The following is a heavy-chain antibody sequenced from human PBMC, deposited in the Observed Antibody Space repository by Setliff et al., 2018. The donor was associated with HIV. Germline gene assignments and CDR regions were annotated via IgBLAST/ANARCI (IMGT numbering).Heavy chain of an antibody. CDR3: AREKTSEGGGFDAFDI. D-gene: IGHD3-16*01. CDR1: GGSFSGNY. CDR2: INHSGST. J-gene: IGHJ3*02. V-gene: IGHV4-34*01. Sequence: SETLSLTCAVYGGSFSGNYWTWIRQSPGKGLEWIGEINHSGSTNYKLSLKSRVTISVDASKNQSSLKLGPVTAADTAGYYCAREKTSEGGGFDAFDIWGQGTMVTVSS.